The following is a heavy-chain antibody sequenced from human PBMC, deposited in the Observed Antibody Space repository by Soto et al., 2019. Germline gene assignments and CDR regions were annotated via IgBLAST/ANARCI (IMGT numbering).Heavy chain of an antibody. J-gene: IGHJ3*02. CDR3: ARGRITVAGTAFGSAFDI. Sequence: SVKVSCKASGGTFRTYALSWVRQAPGQGLEWMGQNIPIIGTPNYAQKFQGRVTITADDSTSTAYMELSSLRSEDTAVYFCARGRITVAGTAFGSAFDIWGQGTMVTVSS. CDR1: GGTFRTYA. CDR2: NIPIIGTP. V-gene: IGHV1-69*13. D-gene: IGHD6-19*01.